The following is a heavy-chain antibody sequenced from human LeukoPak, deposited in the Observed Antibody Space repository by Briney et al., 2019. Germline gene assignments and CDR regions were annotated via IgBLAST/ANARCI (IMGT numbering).Heavy chain of an antibody. J-gene: IGHJ6*03. Sequence: GGSLRLSCAASGFTFSSYWMSWVRQAPGKGLESVANIKQDGGEKNYVDSVKGRFTISRDNAKNSLYLQMNSLRAEDTAVYYCARRNSEWLSGLYYYYYYMDVWGKGTTVTVSS. CDR1: GFTFSSYW. CDR3: ARRNSEWLSGLYYYYYYMDV. CDR2: IKQDGGEK. D-gene: IGHD3-3*01. V-gene: IGHV3-7*01.